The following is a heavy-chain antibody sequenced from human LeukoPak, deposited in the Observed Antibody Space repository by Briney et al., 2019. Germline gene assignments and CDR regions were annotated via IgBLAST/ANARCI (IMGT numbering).Heavy chain of an antibody. CDR3: ARRDTNGYYLF. D-gene: IGHD3-22*01. Sequence: SETLSLTCTVSGGSISSSSYYWGWLRQPPGKGLEWIGSIYYSGSTYYNPSLKSRVTISVDTSKNQFSLKPSSVTAADTAVYYCARRDTNGYYLFWGQGTPVTVSS. J-gene: IGHJ4*02. CDR1: GGSISSSSYY. CDR2: IYYSGST. V-gene: IGHV4-39*01.